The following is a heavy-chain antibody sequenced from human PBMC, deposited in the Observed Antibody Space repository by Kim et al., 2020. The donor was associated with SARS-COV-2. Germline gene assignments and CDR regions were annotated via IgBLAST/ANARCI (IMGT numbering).Heavy chain of an antibody. CDR3: ARRSMMITFGGVIVRQHFDY. D-gene: IGHD3-16*02. CDR1: GYSFTSYW. CDR2: IDPSDSYT. Sequence: GESLKISCKGSGYSFTSYWISWVRQMPGKGLAWMGRIDPSDSYTNYSPSFQGHVTISADKSISTAYLQWSSLKASDTAMYYCARRSMMITFGGVIVRQHFDYWGQGTLVTVSS. J-gene: IGHJ4*02. V-gene: IGHV5-10-1*01.